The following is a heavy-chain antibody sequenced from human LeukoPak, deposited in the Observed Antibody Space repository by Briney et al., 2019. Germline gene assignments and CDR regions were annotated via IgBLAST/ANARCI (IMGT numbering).Heavy chain of an antibody. J-gene: IGHJ6*02. CDR1: GYTFTSYD. CDR3: ARGGLGYCSSTSCYRYYGMDV. CDR2: MNPNSGNT. D-gene: IGHD2-2*02. V-gene: IGHV1-8*01. Sequence: GASVKVSCKASGYTFTSYDINWVRQATGQGLEWMGWMNPNSGNTGYAQKFQGRVTMTRNTSISTAYMELSSLRSEDTAVYYCARGGLGYCSSTSCYRYYGMDVWGQGTTVTVSS.